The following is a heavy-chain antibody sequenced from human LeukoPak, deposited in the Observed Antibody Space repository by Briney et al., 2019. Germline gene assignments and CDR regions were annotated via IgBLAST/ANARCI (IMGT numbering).Heavy chain of an antibody. D-gene: IGHD6-13*01. Sequence: SETLSLTCAVYGGSFSGYYWSWIRQPPGKGLEWIGVINHSGRTNYNPSLKTRVTISVDTSKNQFSLKLRSVTAADTGVYYCARGLGYSRSWYHRRWFDPWGQGTLVTVSS. CDR1: GGSFSGYY. CDR3: ARGLGYSRSWYHRRWFDP. CDR2: INHSGRT. J-gene: IGHJ5*02. V-gene: IGHV4-34*01.